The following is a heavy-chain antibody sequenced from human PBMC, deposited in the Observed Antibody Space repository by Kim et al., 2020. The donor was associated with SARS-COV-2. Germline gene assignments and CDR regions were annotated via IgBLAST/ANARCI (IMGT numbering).Heavy chain of an antibody. CDR2: ISYDGSNK. CDR1: GFTFSSYA. V-gene: IGHV3-30*04. D-gene: IGHD3-10*01. J-gene: IGHJ5*02. Sequence: GGSLRLSCAASGFTFSSYAMHWVRQAPGKGLEWVAVISYDGSNKYYADSVKGRFTISRDNSKNTLYLQMNSLRAEDTAVYYCARDGASSGWFTNWFDPWG. CDR3: ARDGASSGWFTNWFDP.